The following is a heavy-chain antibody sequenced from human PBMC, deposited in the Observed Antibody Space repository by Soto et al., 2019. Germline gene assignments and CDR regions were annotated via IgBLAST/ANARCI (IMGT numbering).Heavy chain of an antibody. D-gene: IGHD3-22*01. CDR2: IIPILGIA. J-gene: IGHJ4*02. CDR3: AGLLYYDSSGYPLDY. Sequence: QVQLVQSGAEVKKPGSSVKVSCKASGGTFSSYISWVRQAPGQGLEWMGRIIPILGIANYAQKFQGRVTITADTSTSTAYMELSSLRSEDTAVYSCAGLLYYDSSGYPLDYWGQGTLVTVSS. V-gene: IGHV1-69*02. CDR1: GGTFSSY.